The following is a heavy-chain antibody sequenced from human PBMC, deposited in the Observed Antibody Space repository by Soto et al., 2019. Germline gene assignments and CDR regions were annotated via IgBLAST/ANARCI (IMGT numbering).Heavy chain of an antibody. V-gene: IGHV1-18*01. Sequence: ASVKVSCKASGYTFTSYGISWVRQAPGQRLEWMGWISAYNGNTYYADSVKGRFTISGDNSKNTLYLQMNSLRAEDTAVYYCAKDTRASTVTTSYYFDYWGQGTLVTVSS. J-gene: IGHJ4*02. D-gene: IGHD4-17*01. CDR1: GYTFTSYG. CDR2: ISAYNGNT. CDR3: AKDTRASTVTTSYYFDY.